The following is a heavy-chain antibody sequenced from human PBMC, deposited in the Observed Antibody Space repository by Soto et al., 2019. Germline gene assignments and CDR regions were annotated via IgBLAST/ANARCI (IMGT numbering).Heavy chain of an antibody. D-gene: IGHD2-2*01. V-gene: IGHV1-3*01. CDR3: ARVYCISISCFSPSPKTIDV. J-gene: IGHJ6*02. CDR2: INADNGNT. CDR1: GYTFTSYA. Sequence: ASVKVSCKASGYTFTSYAIHWVRQAPGQRLEWMAWINADNGNTKYSQNFQDRVTITRDTSASTAYMELSSLSFEDTAVYYCARVYCISISCFSPSPKTIDVWGQGTTVTV.